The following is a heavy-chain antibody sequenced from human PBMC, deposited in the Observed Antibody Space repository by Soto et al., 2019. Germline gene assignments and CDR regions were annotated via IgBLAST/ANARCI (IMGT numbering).Heavy chain of an antibody. J-gene: IGHJ6*02. D-gene: IGHD4-4*01. CDR3: ARDYTVTNIYYHGMDV. V-gene: IGHV1-69*13. CDR1: GGTFSSYA. CDR2: IIPIFGTA. Sequence: SVKVSCKASGGTFSSYAISWVRQAPGQGLEWMGGIIPIFGTANYAQKFQGRVTITADESTSTAYMELSSLRSEDTAVYYCARDYTVTNIYYHGMDVWGQGTTVTVS.